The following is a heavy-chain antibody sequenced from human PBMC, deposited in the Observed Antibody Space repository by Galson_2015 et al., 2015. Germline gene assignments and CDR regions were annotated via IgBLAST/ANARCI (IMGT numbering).Heavy chain of an antibody. D-gene: IGHD4-17*01. Sequence: SVKVSCKASTYTFTSYSITWVRQAPGQGLEWMGWLSAYNGNTNYAQNLQGRVTMTTDTSTSTAYMELRSLRSDDTAVYYCARGTPVTPTPPYHYMDVWGKGTTVTVSS. J-gene: IGHJ6*03. V-gene: IGHV1-18*01. CDR3: ARGTPVTPTPPYHYMDV. CDR1: TYTFTSYS. CDR2: LSAYNGNT.